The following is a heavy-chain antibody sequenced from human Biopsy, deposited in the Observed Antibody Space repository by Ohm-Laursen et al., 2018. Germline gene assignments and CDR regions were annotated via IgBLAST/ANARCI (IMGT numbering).Heavy chain of an antibody. CDR1: GYTFTAFS. V-gene: IGHV1-2*02. CDR2: INPKSGDT. Sequence: GASVTVSCKPSGYTFTAFSVHWLRQAPGHGLEWMGWINPKSGDTDYPQNFQGRVSMTRDTSISTAYMELSRLRSDDTAVYYCARGRRHCSGTCSRWYFDLWGRGTLVTVSS. J-gene: IGHJ2*01. D-gene: IGHD2-2*01. CDR3: ARGRRHCSGTCSRWYFDL.